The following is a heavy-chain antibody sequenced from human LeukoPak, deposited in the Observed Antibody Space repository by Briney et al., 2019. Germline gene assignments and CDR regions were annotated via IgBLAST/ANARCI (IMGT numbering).Heavy chain of an antibody. CDR2: ISSSSSTI. CDR3: ARGIKNYYGVDV. J-gene: IGHJ6*02. Sequence: GGSLRLSCAASGFTFSSYSMNWVRQAPGKGREGVSYISSSSSTIYYADSVTGRFTISRDNAKNTVYLHMNSLRVEDAAVYYCARGIKNYYGVDVWGQGTTVTVSS. D-gene: IGHD2-15*01. CDR1: GFTFSSYS. V-gene: IGHV3-48*04.